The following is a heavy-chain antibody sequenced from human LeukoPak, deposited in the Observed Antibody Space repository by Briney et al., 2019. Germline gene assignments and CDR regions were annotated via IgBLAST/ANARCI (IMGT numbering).Heavy chain of an antibody. CDR3: ARGLVWRFLLDSRRDSFDI. CDR1: GGSISSSNYY. V-gene: IGHV4-39*07. Sequence: PSETLSLTCTVSGGSISSSNYYWGWIRQPPGKGLEWIGSISYSGSTYYNPSLKSRVTISVDMSKNQFSLKLRSVTAADTAVYYCARGLVWRFLLDSRRDSFDIWGQGTTITVSS. J-gene: IGHJ3*02. D-gene: IGHD3-16*01. CDR2: ISYSGST.